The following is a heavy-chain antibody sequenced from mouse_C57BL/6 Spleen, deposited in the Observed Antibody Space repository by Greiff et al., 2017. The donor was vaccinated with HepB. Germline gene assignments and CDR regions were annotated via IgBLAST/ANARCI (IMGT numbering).Heavy chain of an antibody. Sequence: VQRVESGPELVKPGASVKISCKASGYAFSSSWMNWVKQRPGKGLEWIGRIYPGDGDTNYNGKFKGKATLTADKSSSTAYMQLSSLTSEDSAVYFCARGVDSSGYVTPWFAYWGQGTLVTVSA. CDR1: GYAFSSSW. D-gene: IGHD3-2*02. V-gene: IGHV1-82*01. J-gene: IGHJ3*01. CDR3: ARGVDSSGYVTPWFAY. CDR2: IYPGDGDT.